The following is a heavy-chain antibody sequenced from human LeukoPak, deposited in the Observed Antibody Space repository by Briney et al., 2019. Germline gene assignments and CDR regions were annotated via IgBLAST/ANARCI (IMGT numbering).Heavy chain of an antibody. J-gene: IGHJ3*02. CDR3: ATDRALEWALRAFDI. CDR2: FDPEDGET. D-gene: IGHD3-3*01. Sequence: ASVKVSCKVSGYTLTELSMHWVRQAPGKGLEWMGGFDPEDGETIYAQKFQGRVTMTEDTSTDTAYMELSSLRSEDTAMYYCATDRALEWALRAFDIWGQGTMVTVSS. V-gene: IGHV1-24*01. CDR1: GYTLTELS.